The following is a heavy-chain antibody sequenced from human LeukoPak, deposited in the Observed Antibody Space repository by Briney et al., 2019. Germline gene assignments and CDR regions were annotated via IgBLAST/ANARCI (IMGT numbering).Heavy chain of an antibody. Sequence: SVKVSCKASGGTFSSYAISWVRQAPGQGLEWMGGIIPIFGTANYAQKFQGRVTITADESTSTAYMELSSLRSEDTAVYYCARGGDTQGGAFDIWGQGTMVTVSS. CDR1: GGTFSSYA. CDR2: IIPIFGTA. D-gene: IGHD2-21*01. CDR3: ARGGDTQGGAFDI. V-gene: IGHV1-69*13. J-gene: IGHJ3*02.